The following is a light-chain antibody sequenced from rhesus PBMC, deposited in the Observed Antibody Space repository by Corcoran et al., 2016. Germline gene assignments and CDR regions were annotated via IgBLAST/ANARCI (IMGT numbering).Light chain of an antibody. Sequence: DIQMSQSPSSLSASVGDKVTITCRASQAINNALAWYQQQPGKAPELLIYAASSLESGVPSRFSGSRYGTDFTLPISSLQPEDFSTYYCQQGYRTPLTFGGGTKVELK. CDR3: QQGYRTPLT. CDR1: QAINNA. CDR2: AAS. V-gene: IGKV1-33*02. J-gene: IGKJ4*01.